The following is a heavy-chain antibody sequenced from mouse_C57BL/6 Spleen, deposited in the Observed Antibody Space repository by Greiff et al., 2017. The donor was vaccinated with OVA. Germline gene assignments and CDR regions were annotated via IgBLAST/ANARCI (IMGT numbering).Heavy chain of an antibody. V-gene: IGHV1-52*01. Sequence: QVQLQQPGAELVRPGSSVKLSCKASGYTFTSYWMHWVKQRPIQGLEWIGNIDPSDSETHYNQKFKDKATLTVDKSSSTAYMQLSSLTSEDSAVYYCLSTTVVADAMDYWGQGTSVTVSS. D-gene: IGHD1-1*01. J-gene: IGHJ4*01. CDR2: IDPSDSET. CDR1: GYTFTSYW. CDR3: LSTTVVADAMDY.